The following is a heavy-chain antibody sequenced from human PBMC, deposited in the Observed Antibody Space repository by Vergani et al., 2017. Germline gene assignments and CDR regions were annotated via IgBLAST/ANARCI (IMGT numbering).Heavy chain of an antibody. J-gene: IGHJ5*02. CDR2: VYVSGIT. CDR3: ARHSTVEWLVKFGWIDP. V-gene: IGHV4-61*02. D-gene: IGHD6-19*01. CDR1: GASINNDFYY. Sequence: QVQLQESGPGLVKPSQTLSLTCTVSGASINNDFYYWHWIRQPAGKGLEWIGRVYVSGITDYNSSLQSRVSMSVDTSKNQFSLKLSSVTAADTAVYFCARHSTVEWLVKFGWIDPWGQGILVTVSS.